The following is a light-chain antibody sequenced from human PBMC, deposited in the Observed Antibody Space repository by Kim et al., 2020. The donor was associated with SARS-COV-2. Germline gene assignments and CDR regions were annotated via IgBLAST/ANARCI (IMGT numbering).Light chain of an antibody. CDR2: GAS. Sequence: ENVLTQSPGTLSLSPGEGATPSCRASQSVSRNFLAWYQQTPGQAPRLVIYGASNRATGIPDRFSGSGSGTDFTLTISRLEPEDFAVYYCQQYGSTPYTFGQGTKLEI. J-gene: IGKJ2*01. V-gene: IGKV3-20*01. CDR3: QQYGSTPYT. CDR1: QSVSRNF.